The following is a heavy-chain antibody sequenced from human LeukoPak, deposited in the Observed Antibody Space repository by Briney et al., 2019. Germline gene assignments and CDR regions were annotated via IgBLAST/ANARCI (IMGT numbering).Heavy chain of an antibody. CDR1: GFTFSSYG. J-gene: IGHJ4*02. D-gene: IGHD6-13*01. CDR3: AKGDSSWYPQYYFDY. V-gene: IGHV3-30*18. CDR2: ISYDGSNK. Sequence: GGSLRLSCAASGFTFSSYGMHWVRQAPGKGLEWVAVISYDGSNKYYADSVKGRFTISRDNSKNTLYLQMNSLRAEDTAVYYCAKGDSSWYPQYYFDYWGQGTLVTVSS.